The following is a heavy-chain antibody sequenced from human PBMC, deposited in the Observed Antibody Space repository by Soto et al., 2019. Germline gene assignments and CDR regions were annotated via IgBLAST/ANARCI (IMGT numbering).Heavy chain of an antibody. CDR3: ASDSPAKYDRSHYCFAY. D-gene: IGHD3-22*01. Sequence: EVQLVESGGGLVKPGGSLRLSCAASGFTFSSYSMNWVRQAPGKGLEWVSSISSSSSYIYYADSVKGRFTISRDNAKNTLYLQRNSLRAEDTAVYYRASDSPAKYDRSHYCFAYWGQGTLVTVSS. CDR2: ISSSSSYI. J-gene: IGHJ4*02. V-gene: IGHV3-21*01. CDR1: GFTFSSYS.